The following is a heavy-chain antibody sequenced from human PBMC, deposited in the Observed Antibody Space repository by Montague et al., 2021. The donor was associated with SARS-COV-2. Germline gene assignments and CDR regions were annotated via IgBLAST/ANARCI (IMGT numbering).Heavy chain of an antibody. J-gene: IGHJ6*03. D-gene: IGHD3-10*01. V-gene: IGHV4-34*01. CDR2: IHHGGST. CDR1: GGSFSTYS. Sequence: TLSLTCAVHGGSFSTYSWNWIRQPPGKGLEWIGEIHHGGSTNXNPSLKSRVTISADTSKNQFSLKLTSVAAADTAVYYCARLGDGVVPSPILGVGPYYSYYYMDVWGKGTTVTVSS. CDR3: ARLGDGVVPSPILGVGPYYSYYYMDV.